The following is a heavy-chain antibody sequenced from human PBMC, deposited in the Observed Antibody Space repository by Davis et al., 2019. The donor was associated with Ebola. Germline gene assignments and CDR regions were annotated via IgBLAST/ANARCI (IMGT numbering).Heavy chain of an antibody. CDR3: ARTAVYYGMDV. CDR1: GYTFTSYG. Sequence: ASVKVSCKASGYTFTSYGISWVRQAPGQGLEWMGWISAYNGNTNYAQKLQGRVTMTTDTSTGTAYMELRSLRSDDTAVYYCARTAVYYGMDVWGQGTTVTVSS. J-gene: IGHJ6*02. CDR2: ISAYNGNT. V-gene: IGHV1-18*01.